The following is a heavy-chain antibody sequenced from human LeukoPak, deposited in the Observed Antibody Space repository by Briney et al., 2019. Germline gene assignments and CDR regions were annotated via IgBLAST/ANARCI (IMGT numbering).Heavy chain of an antibody. CDR2: ISSSGSTI. Sequence: GGSLRLSCAASGFTFSDYYMSWIRQAPGKGLEWVSYISSSGSTIYYADSVKGRFTISRDNSKNTLYLQMNSLRAEDTAVYYCAKGSQLVLLYDYYMDVWGKGTTVTVSS. J-gene: IGHJ6*03. D-gene: IGHD6-6*01. CDR3: AKGSQLVLLYDYYMDV. CDR1: GFTFSDYY. V-gene: IGHV3-11*01.